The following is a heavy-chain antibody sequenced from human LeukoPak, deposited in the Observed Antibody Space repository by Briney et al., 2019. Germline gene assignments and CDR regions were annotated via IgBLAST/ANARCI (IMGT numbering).Heavy chain of an antibody. CDR1: GYSISSGGYY. CDR2: IYYSGST. CDR3: ARDRVLRYFDWLDNFYYYYGMDV. Sequence: TSQTLSLTCTVSGYSISSGGYYWSWIRQPPGKGLEWIGYIYYSGSTNYNPSLKSRVTISVDTSKNQFSLKLSSVTAADTAVYYCARDRVLRYFDWLDNFYYYYGMDVWGQGTTVTVSS. V-gene: IGHV4-61*08. J-gene: IGHJ6*02. D-gene: IGHD3-9*01.